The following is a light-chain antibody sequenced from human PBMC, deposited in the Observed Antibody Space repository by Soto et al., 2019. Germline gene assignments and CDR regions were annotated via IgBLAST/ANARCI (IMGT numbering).Light chain of an antibody. CDR3: QQRSNWPPIT. Sequence: EIVLTQSPATLPLSPGERATLSCRASQSVRSYLAWYQQKPGQAPRLLIYDASNMATGIPARFSGSGSGTDFTLTISSLEPEDFAVYYCQQRSNWPPITFGQGTRLEIK. CDR1: QSVRSY. V-gene: IGKV3-11*01. J-gene: IGKJ5*01. CDR2: DAS.